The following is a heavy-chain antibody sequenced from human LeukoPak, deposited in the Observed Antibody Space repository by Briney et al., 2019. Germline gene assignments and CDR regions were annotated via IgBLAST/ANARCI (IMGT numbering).Heavy chain of an antibody. J-gene: IGHJ4*02. CDR1: GYTFTGYY. CDR3: ARVPHYYDSSVGISDY. Sequence: ASVKVSCKASGYTFTGYYMHWVRQAPGQGLEWMGWINPNSGGTNYAQKFQGRATMTRDTSISTAYMELSRLRSDDTAVYYCARVPHYYDSSVGISDYWGQGTLVTVSS. D-gene: IGHD3-22*01. V-gene: IGHV1-2*02. CDR2: INPNSGGT.